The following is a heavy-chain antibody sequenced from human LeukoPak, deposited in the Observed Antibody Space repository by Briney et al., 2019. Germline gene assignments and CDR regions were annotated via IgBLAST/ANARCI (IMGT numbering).Heavy chain of an antibody. Sequence: PGGSLRLSCTASGFTFLDCGMSWVRQAPGKGLEWIATISASGGTRYYADSVKGRFAISRDNSKNTLYLQMNSLRAEDTAVYYCASEVPAALSRFNYFDYWGQGTLVTVSS. CDR1: GFTFLDCG. CDR2: ISASGGTR. J-gene: IGHJ4*02. D-gene: IGHD2-2*01. V-gene: IGHV3-23*01. CDR3: ASEVPAALSRFNYFDY.